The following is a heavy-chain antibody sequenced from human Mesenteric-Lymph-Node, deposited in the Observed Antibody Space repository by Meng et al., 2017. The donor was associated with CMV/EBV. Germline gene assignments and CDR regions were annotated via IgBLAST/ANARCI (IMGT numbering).Heavy chain of an antibody. Sequence: SGGSISSCDYYWSRIRQPPGKGLEWIGYIYYSGSTYYNPSLKSRVTISVDTSKNQFSLKLSSVTAADTAVYYCARCVVVENDAFDIWGQGTMVTVSS. D-gene: IGHD2-21*01. CDR3: ARCVVVENDAFDI. CDR1: GGSISSCDYY. V-gene: IGHV4-30-4*08. J-gene: IGHJ3*02. CDR2: IYYSGST.